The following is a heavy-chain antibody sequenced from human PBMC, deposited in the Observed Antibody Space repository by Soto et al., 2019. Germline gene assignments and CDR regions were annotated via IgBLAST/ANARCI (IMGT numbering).Heavy chain of an antibody. J-gene: IGHJ4*02. D-gene: IGHD3-9*01. CDR2: IYYSGST. CDR3: ARRTGYYFDY. Sequence: PSETLSLTCTVSGGSMSSYYWSWIRQPPGKGLEWIGYIYYSGSTNNNPSLKSRVTISVDTSKSQFSLKLSSVTAADTAVYYCARRTGYYFDYWGQGTLVTSPQ. V-gene: IGHV4-59*01. CDR1: GGSMSSYY.